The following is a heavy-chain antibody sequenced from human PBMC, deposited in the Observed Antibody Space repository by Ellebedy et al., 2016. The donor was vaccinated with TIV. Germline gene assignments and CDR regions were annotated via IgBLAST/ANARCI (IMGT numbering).Heavy chain of an antibody. J-gene: IGHJ4*03. D-gene: IGHD5-18*01. Sequence: PGGSLRLSCTTSGFSFADYALVWFGQAPGKGLEWVGFISSKRYGGRPEHAASLKGRFTISRDDSKSIVYLQMKSLQSEDTAVYYCTRSPRKGGYRYPFDFWGHGTLVTVSS. CDR2: ISSKRYGGRP. CDR3: TRSPRKGGYRYPFDF. CDR1: GFSFADYA. V-gene: IGHV3-49*03.